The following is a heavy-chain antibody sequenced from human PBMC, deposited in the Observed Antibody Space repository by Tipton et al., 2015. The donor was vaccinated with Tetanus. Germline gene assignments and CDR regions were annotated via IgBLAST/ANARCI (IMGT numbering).Heavy chain of an antibody. CDR3: ATVGAGLRRREGPLDS. V-gene: IGHV1-69*06. D-gene: IGHD1-1*01. Sequence: QLVQSGAEVKKPGSSVKVSCETSGGSFSTYVTSWVRQAPGHGLEWMGMIVPLFGSAYYAQKFQDRVTITADKSASTAYLDLRSLKSDDTAVYYCATVGAGLRRREGPLDSWGQGTMVTVSS. J-gene: IGHJ3*02. CDR2: IVPLFGSA. CDR1: GGSFSTYV.